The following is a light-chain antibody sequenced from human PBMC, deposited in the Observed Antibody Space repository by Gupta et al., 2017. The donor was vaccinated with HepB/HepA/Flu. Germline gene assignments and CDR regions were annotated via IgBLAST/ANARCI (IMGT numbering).Light chain of an antibody. Sequence: EIVMTQSPATLSVSTGERATLSCRASQSVSSNLAWYQQKPGQAPRLLIYAASTRAAGISDRFSGSGSGTEFTLTISSLQSEDFAVYYCQQYNNWPPITFGQGTRLEIK. CDR2: AAS. J-gene: IGKJ5*01. CDR3: QQYNNWPPIT. CDR1: QSVSSN. V-gene: IGKV3-15*01.